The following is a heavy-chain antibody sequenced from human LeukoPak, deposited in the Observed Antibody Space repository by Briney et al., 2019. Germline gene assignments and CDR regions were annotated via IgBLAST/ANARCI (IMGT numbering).Heavy chain of an antibody. V-gene: IGHV3-11*04. CDR3: ARDLGITGTTTFDY. D-gene: IGHD1-7*01. J-gene: IGHJ4*02. CDR1: GFTFNDYY. CDR2: ISNSGNTI. Sequence: GGSLRLPCAASGFTFNDYYMSWIRQAPGKGLEWVSYISNSGNTIYYADSVKGRFTISRDNAKNSLYLQMNSLRAEDTAVYHCARDLGITGTTTFDYWGQGTLVTVSS.